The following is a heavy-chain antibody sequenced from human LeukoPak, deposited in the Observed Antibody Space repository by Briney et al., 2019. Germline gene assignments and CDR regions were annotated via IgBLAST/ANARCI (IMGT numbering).Heavy chain of an antibody. Sequence: GGSLRLSCAASGFTFSSYAMSWVRQAPGKGLEWVSAISGSGGSTYYADSGKGRFTISRDTSKNTLYLQMNSLRAEDTAVYYCAKDPVPLFWTDPVYYFDYWGQGTLVTVSS. CDR3: AKDPVPLFWTDPVYYFDY. V-gene: IGHV3-23*01. D-gene: IGHD3/OR15-3a*01. J-gene: IGHJ4*02. CDR1: GFTFSSYA. CDR2: ISGSGGST.